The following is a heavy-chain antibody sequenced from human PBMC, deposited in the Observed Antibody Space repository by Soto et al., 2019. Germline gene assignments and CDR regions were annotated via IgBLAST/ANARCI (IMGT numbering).Heavy chain of an antibody. V-gene: IGHV3-33*01. Sequence: QVQLVESGGGVVQPGRSLRLSCAASGFTFSSYGMHWVRQAPGKGLEWVAVIWYDGSNKYYADSVKGRFTISRDNSKNTLYLQMNSLRAEDTAVYYCARDTRDYYYYGMDVWGQGTTVTVSS. CDR3: ARDTRDYYYYGMDV. CDR2: IWYDGSNK. J-gene: IGHJ6*02. CDR1: GFTFSSYG.